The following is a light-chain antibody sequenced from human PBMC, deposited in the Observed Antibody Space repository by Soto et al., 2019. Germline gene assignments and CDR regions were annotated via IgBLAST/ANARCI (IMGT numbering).Light chain of an antibody. J-gene: IGLJ2*01. CDR3: AAWDDSLNGVV. CDR1: SSNIGSHT. Sequence: QAVVTQPPSASGTPGQTIAISCSGGSSNIGSHTVNWYQQLPGTAPRLLIYSNTQRPSGVPDRFSGSKSGTSASLAISGLXSEYEGDYYCAAWDDSLNGVVFGGVTKLTVL. CDR2: SNT. V-gene: IGLV1-44*01.